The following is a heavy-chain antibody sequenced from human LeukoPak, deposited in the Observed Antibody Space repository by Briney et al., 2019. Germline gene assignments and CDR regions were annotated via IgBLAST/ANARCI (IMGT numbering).Heavy chain of an antibody. V-gene: IGHV1-69*05. CDR1: GGTFSSYA. CDR2: IIPIFGTA. CDR3: AIGYCSSTSCYGYYWYFDL. Sequence: SVKVSCKASGGTFSSYAISWVRQAPGQGLEWMGRIIPIFGTANYAQKFQGRVTITTDESTSTAYMELSSLRSEDTAVYYCAIGYCSSTSCYGYYWYFDLWGRGTLVTVSS. D-gene: IGHD2-2*01. J-gene: IGHJ2*01.